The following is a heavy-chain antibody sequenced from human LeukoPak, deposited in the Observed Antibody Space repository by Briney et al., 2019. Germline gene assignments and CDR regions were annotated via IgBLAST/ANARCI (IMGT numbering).Heavy chain of an antibody. D-gene: IGHD6-13*01. CDR3: ATLHESSSWYYFDY. CDR2: INHSGST. CDR1: GGSFSGYY. J-gene: IGHJ4*02. Sequence: PSETLSLTCAVYGGSFSGYYWSWIRQPPGKGLEWIGEINHSGSTNYNSSLKSRVTISVDTSKNQFSLKLSSVTAADTAVYYCATLHESSSWYYFDYWGQGTLVTVSS. V-gene: IGHV4-34*01.